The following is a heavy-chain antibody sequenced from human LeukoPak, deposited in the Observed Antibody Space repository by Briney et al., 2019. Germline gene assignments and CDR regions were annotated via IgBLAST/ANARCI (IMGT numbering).Heavy chain of an antibody. V-gene: IGHV3-74*01. CDR2: INSDGSWT. J-gene: IGHJ4*02. Sequence: GGSLRLSCAASGSYWMHWVRQAPGQGLVWVSHINSDGSWTSYADSVKGRFTISKDNAMNTVYLQMNNLRAEDTAVYYCVSFYETYWGRRTLVTVSS. D-gene: IGHD2/OR15-2a*01. CDR1: GSYW. CDR3: VSFYETY.